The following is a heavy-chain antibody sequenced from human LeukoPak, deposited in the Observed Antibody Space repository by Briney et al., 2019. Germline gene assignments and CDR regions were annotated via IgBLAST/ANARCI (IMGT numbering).Heavy chain of an antibody. J-gene: IGHJ4*02. CDR1: GGTFSSYA. V-gene: IGHV1-69*04. CDR2: IIPILGIA. Sequence: ASVKVSCKASGGTFSSYAISWVRQAPGQGLEWMGRIIPILGIANYAQKFQGRVTITADKSTSTAYMELSSLRSEDTAVYYCASGANTVTNHDYWGQGALVTVSS. CDR3: ASGANTVTNHDY. D-gene: IGHD4-17*01.